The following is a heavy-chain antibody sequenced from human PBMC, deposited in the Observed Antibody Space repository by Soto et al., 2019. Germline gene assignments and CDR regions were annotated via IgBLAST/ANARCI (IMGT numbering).Heavy chain of an antibody. V-gene: IGHV3-30-3*01. CDR1: GFTFSSYA. J-gene: IGHJ4*02. CDR3: AREVAAATLDY. D-gene: IGHD6-13*01. CDR2: ISYDGSNK. Sequence: QVQLVESGGGVVQPGRSLRLSCAASGFTFSSYAMHRVRQAPGKGLEWVAVISYDGSNKYYADSVKGRFTISRDNSKNTLYLQMNSLRAEDTAVYYCAREVAAATLDYWGQGTLVTVSS.